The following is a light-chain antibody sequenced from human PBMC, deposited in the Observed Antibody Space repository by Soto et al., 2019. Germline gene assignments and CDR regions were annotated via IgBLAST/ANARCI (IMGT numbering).Light chain of an antibody. CDR2: TAS. CDR1: QSIVTY. CDR3: QQSFSSPWT. J-gene: IGKJ1*01. V-gene: IGKV1-39*01. Sequence: DIQMTQSPSSLSASVGDRVTITCRASQSIVTYLNWYLQKPGKAPDLLIYTASSLRSGVPSRFSGSGSGTDFTLTISSLQPEDFATYFCQQSFSSPWTFGQGTKVEIK.